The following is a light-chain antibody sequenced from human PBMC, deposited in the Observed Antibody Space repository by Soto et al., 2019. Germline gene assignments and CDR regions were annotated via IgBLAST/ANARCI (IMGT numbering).Light chain of an antibody. J-gene: IGLJ3*02. CDR2: GNT. CDR3: QSHDSSLNSWV. CDR1: TSNIGAGYD. V-gene: IGLV1-40*01. Sequence: QSALTQPPSMSGAPGQRATISCTGSTSNIGAGYDVHWYQLLPGTAPKLLIYGNTNRPSGVPDRFSGSKSGTSASLAITGLRAEDEADYYCQSHDSSLNSWVFGGGTKLTVL.